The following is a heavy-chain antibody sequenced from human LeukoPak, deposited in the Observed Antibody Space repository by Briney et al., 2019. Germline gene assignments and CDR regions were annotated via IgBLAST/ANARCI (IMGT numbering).Heavy chain of an antibody. Sequence: GRSLRLSCAASGFTFSSYGMHWVRQAPGKGLEWVAVIWYDGSNKYYADSVKGRFTISRDNSKNTLYLQMNSLRAEDTAVYYCARDHRSSSSWYYYYGMDVWGQGTMVTVSS. CDR3: ARDHRSSSSWYYYYGMDV. J-gene: IGHJ6*02. CDR1: GFTFSSYG. V-gene: IGHV3-33*01. D-gene: IGHD6-13*01. CDR2: IWYDGSNK.